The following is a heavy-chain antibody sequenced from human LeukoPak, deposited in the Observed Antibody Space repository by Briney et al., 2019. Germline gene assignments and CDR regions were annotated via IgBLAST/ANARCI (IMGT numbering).Heavy chain of an antibody. CDR1: GYTFTSYG. D-gene: IGHD3-10*01. CDR3: ARDRPKWFGELPLDY. Sequence: ASVKVSCKASGYTFTSYGISWVRQAPGQGLEWMGWISAYNGNTNYAQKLQGRVTMTTDTSTSTAYMELRSLRSDDTAVYYCARDRPKWFGELPLDYWDQGTLVTVSS. J-gene: IGHJ4*02. CDR2: ISAYNGNT. V-gene: IGHV1-18*01.